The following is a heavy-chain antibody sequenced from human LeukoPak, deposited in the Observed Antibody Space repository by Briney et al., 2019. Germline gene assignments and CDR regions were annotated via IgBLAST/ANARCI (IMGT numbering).Heavy chain of an antibody. J-gene: IGHJ3*02. CDR3: ARDRWELLETLDAFDI. V-gene: IGHV3-20*04. Sequence: GGSLRLSCAASGFTFDDYGMSWVRHAPGKGLEWVSGINWNGGSTGYADSVKGRFTISRDNAKNSLYLQMNSLRAEDTAVYYCARDRWELLETLDAFDIWGQGTMVTVSS. CDR1: GFTFDDYG. D-gene: IGHD1-26*01. CDR2: INWNGGST.